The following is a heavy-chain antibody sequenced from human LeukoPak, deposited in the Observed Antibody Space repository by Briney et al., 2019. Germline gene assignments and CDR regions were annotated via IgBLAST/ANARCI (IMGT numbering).Heavy chain of an antibody. J-gene: IGHJ4*02. CDR1: GYTFTSYG. CDR3: ARGGYDFWSGYYIAHHDGAYFDY. Sequence: ASVKVSCKASGYTFTSYGISWVRQAPGQGLEWMGWISAYNGNTNYAQKLQGRVTTTTDTSTSTAYMELRSLRSDDTAVYYCARGGYDFWSGYYIAHHDGAYFDYWGQGTLVTVSS. CDR2: ISAYNGNT. D-gene: IGHD3-3*01. V-gene: IGHV1-18*01.